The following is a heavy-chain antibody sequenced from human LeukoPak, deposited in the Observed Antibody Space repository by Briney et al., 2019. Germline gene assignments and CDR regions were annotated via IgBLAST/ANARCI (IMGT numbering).Heavy chain of an antibody. CDR2: IYSSGST. V-gene: IGHV4-39*01. J-gene: IGHJ4*02. CDR1: GGYISSGSYY. D-gene: IGHD5-12*01. Sequence: SDTLSLTCTVSGGYISSGSYYWAWIRQPPGKGLEWIGSIYSSGSTYYNPSLKSRLTISVDTSKNQFSLKLSSATAADTAVYYCARAHGFGGYKYYFDYWGQGTQVTVSS. CDR3: ARAHGFGGYKYYFDY.